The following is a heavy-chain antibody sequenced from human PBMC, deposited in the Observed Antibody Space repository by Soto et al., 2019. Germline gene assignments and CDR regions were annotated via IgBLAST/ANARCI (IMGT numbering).Heavy chain of an antibody. V-gene: IGHV3-23*01. Sequence: LRLSCVVSGFIFSDYAMSWVRQAPGKRLEWVSTIGHNGVSTYYADSVKGRFTISRDNSKNTLYPRMNSLRADDMGVYYCAKRVSMDVWGQGTTVTVSS. CDR3: AKRVSMDV. CDR1: GFIFSDYA. CDR2: IGHNGVST. J-gene: IGHJ6*02.